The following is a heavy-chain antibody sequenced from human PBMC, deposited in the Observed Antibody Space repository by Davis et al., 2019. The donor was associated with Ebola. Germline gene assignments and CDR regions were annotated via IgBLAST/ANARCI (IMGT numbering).Heavy chain of an antibody. CDR3: ARAQFPTTSDH. D-gene: IGHD1-1*01. V-gene: IGHV1-18*04. CDR1: GDTLTSYA. J-gene: IGHJ4*02. Sequence: ASVKVSCKAVGDTLTSYAMTWVRQAPGQGLEWMGWINPHNGNTNYAQNVQGRVTMTTDTSTSTAYMEVGSLRSDDTAVYYFARAQFPTTSDHWGQGTLVTVSS. CDR2: INPHNGNT.